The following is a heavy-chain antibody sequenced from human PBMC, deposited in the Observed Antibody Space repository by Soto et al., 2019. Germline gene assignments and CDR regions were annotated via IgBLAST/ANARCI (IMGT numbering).Heavy chain of an antibody. V-gene: IGHV4-34*01. Sequence: SETLSVTCAAYGGSFSGYYWSWIRQPPGKGLEWIGDASHSGSTNYNPSLKSRVTISVDTSKNQFSLKLSSVAAADTAVYFCAKTYGDYSIDYWGQGTLVTVSS. D-gene: IGHD4-17*01. CDR2: ASHSGST. CDR3: AKTYGDYSIDY. J-gene: IGHJ4*02. CDR1: GGSFSGYY.